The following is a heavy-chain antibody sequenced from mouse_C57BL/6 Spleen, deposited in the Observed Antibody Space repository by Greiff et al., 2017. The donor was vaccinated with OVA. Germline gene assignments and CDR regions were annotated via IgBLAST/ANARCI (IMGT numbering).Heavy chain of an antibody. D-gene: IGHD2-4*01. CDR2: IHPNSGST. Sequence: QVQLQQSGAELVKPGASVKLSCKASGYTFTSYWMHWVKQRPGQGLEWIGMIHPNSGSTNYNEKFKSKATLTVDKSSSTAYMQLSSLTSEDSAVYYCARGRYDYDSMDYWGQGTSVTVSS. CDR3: ARGRYDYDSMDY. V-gene: IGHV1-64*01. CDR1: GYTFTSYW. J-gene: IGHJ4*01.